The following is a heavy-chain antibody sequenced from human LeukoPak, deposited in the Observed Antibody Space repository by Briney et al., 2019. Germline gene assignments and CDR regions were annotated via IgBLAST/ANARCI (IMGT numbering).Heavy chain of an antibody. CDR3: ARHVGAVRELRFDP. V-gene: IGHV4-59*08. D-gene: IGHD3-10*01. J-gene: IGHJ5*02. CDR2: VYDNGNT. Sequence: SETLSLTCTVSGGSISGYYWSWSRQPPGKGLEWIGYVYDNGNTNYNPSLKSRVTILVDRSKNQFSLKLTSLTAADTAVYYCARHVGAVRELRFDPWGQGILVTVSS. CDR1: GGSISGYY.